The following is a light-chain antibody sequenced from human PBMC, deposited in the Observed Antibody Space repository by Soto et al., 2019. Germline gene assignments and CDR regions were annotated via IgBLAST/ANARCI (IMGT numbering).Light chain of an antibody. J-gene: IGLJ3*02. CDR1: SGRSDYA. Sequence: QPVLTQSPSASASPGASVKLTCTLSSGRSDYAIAWHQQQPEKGPRYLMKVTSDGSHTKGDGIPDRFSGSSSGADRYLTISSLRSDDEADYYCQAWGTGGVFGGGTKLTVL. V-gene: IGLV4-69*01. CDR3: QAWGTGGV. CDR2: VTSDGSH.